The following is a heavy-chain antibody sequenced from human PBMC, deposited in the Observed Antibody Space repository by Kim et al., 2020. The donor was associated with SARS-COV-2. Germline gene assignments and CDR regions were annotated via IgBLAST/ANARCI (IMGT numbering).Heavy chain of an antibody. Sequence: QGFTGRFVFSLDTSVNTAYLQISSLKAEDTAVYYCARVSPVLRYFDWFDPWGQGTLVTVSS. V-gene: IGHV7-4-1*02. CDR3: ARVSPVLRYFDWFDP. D-gene: IGHD3-9*01. J-gene: IGHJ5*02.